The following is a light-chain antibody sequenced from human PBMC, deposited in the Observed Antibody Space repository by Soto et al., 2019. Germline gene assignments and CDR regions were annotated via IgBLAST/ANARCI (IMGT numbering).Light chain of an antibody. CDR1: SSDVGGYNY. Sequence: QSALTQPASVSGSPGQSITISCTGTSSDVGGYNYLSWYQEHPGKAPKLMIYEVSNRPSGVSNRFSGSKSGNTASLTISGLQAEDEADYYCSSYTGSSTLVFGTGTKVTVL. CDR3: SSYTGSSTLV. J-gene: IGLJ1*01. V-gene: IGLV2-14*01. CDR2: EVS.